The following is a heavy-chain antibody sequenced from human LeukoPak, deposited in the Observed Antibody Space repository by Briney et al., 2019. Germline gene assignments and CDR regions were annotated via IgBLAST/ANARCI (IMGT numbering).Heavy chain of an antibody. J-gene: IGHJ6*02. CDR3: ARDVVVVPAAISKGMDV. D-gene: IGHD2-2*02. CDR2: IYYSGST. Sequence: PSETLSLTCTVSGGSISSGDYYWRWIRQPPGKGLEWIGYIYYSGSTYNNPALKSRVTISVDTSKIQFSLKLSSVTAADTAVYYCARDVVVVPAAISKGMDVWGQGTTVTVSS. CDR1: GGSISSGDYY. V-gene: IGHV4-30-4*01.